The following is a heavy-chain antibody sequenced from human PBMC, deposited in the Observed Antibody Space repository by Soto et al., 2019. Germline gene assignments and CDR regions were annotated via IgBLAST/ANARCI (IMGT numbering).Heavy chain of an antibody. CDR3: ARDRIYSSSWYDY. V-gene: IGHV3-30-3*01. D-gene: IGHD6-13*01. J-gene: IGHJ4*02. CDR2: ISYDGSNK. CDR1: GFTFSSYA. Sequence: QVQLVESGGGVVQPGRSLRLSCAASGFTFSSYAMHWVRQAPGKGLEWVAVISYDGSNKYYADSVKGRFTISRDNSKNPLYLQMNSLAAEDTAVYYCARDRIYSSSWYDYWGQGTLVTVSS.